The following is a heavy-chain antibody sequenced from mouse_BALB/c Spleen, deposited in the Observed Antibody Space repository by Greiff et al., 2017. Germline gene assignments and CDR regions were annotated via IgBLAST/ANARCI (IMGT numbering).Heavy chain of an antibody. CDR3: ARVDDGYFFDY. V-gene: IGHV1-9*01. Sequence: QVQLQQSGPELVKPGASVKISCKATGYTFSSYWIEWVKQRPGHGLEWIGEILPGSGSTNYNEKFKGKATFTADTSSNTAYMQLSSLTSEDSAVYYCARVDDGYFFDYWGQGTTLTVSS. CDR2: ILPGSGST. CDR1: GYTFSSYW. J-gene: IGHJ2*01. D-gene: IGHD2-3*01.